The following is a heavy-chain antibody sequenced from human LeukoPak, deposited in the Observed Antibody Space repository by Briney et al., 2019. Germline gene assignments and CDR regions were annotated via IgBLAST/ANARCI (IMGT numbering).Heavy chain of an antibody. CDR2: IYYSGST. CDR1: GGSISSSSYY. D-gene: IGHD6-13*01. CDR3: ATVAAAGTGWLDP. J-gene: IGHJ5*02. V-gene: IGHV4-39*01. Sequence: PSETLSLTCTVSGGSISSSSYYWGWIRQPPGKGLEWIGSIYYSGSTYYNPSLKSRVTISVDTSKNQFSLKLSSVTAADTAMYYCATVAAAGTGWLDPWGQGTLVIVSS.